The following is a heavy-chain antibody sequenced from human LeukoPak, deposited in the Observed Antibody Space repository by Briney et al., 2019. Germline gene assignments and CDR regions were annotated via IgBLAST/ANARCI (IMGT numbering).Heavy chain of an antibody. CDR1: GFTFSSYA. CDR2: ISSNGGST. J-gene: IGHJ5*02. Sequence: PGVSLRLSCAASGFTFSSYAMHWVRQAPGKGLEYVSAISSNGGSTYYANSVKGRFTISRDNSKNTLYLQMGSLRAEEMAVYYCARGAAAAGTVWFDPWGQGTLVTVSP. CDR3: ARGAAAAGTVWFDP. D-gene: IGHD6-13*01. V-gene: IGHV3-64*01.